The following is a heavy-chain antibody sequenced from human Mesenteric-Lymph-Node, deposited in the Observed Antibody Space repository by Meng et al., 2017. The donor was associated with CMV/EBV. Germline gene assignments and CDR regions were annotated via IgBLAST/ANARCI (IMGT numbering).Heavy chain of an antibody. D-gene: IGHD3-9*01. CDR1: GYTFSDYY. Sequence: ASAKVSCKAAGYTFSDYYIHWGRQAPGQGREWMGWINPNSGGTIYAQKFQGRVTMTRDTSITTAYMELSSLRSGDTAMYYCARAHYDFLTDYLLHYWGQGTLVTVSS. CDR3: ARAHYDFLTDYLLHY. CDR2: INPNSGGT. J-gene: IGHJ4*02. V-gene: IGHV1-2*02.